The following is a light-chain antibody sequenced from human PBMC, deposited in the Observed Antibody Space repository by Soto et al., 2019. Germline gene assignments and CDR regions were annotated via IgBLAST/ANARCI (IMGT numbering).Light chain of an antibody. Sequence: EIVLTQSPGTLSLSPGERATLSCRASQSIKKNYFAWYQQKPGQGPRLLIYGISSRATGIPDRFSGSGCGTDFTLTISRLEPEDFAVYYCQQYGTSPFTFGPGTKVDIK. CDR2: GIS. CDR3: QQYGTSPFT. V-gene: IGKV3-20*01. J-gene: IGKJ3*01. CDR1: QSIKKNY.